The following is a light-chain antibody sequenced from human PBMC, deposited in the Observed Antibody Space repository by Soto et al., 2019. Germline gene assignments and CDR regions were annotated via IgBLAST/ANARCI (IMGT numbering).Light chain of an antibody. V-gene: IGKV1-5*03. Sequence: DIQITQSPSTLSASVGDRITINCRASQSISTWLAWYQQKPGKAPKLLIYKASNLESGVPSRFSGSGSQTDFTLTISSLQPDDFATYYCQQYNSYSWKFGRGTKVDIK. CDR1: QSISTW. CDR2: KAS. CDR3: QQYNSYSWK. J-gene: IGKJ1*01.